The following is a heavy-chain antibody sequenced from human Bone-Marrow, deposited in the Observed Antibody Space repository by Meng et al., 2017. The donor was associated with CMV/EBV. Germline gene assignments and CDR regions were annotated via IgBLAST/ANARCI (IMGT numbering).Heavy chain of an antibody. Sequence: GESLKISCAASGFTFSSYWMSWVRQAPGKGLEWVANIKQDGSEKYYVDSVKGRFTISRDNAKNSLYLQMNSLRAEDTAVYYCAREDGGDVVVIEQYFQHWGQSTLVTVSS. D-gene: IGHD2-21*01. CDR3: AREDGGDVVVIEQYFQH. V-gene: IGHV3-7*01. J-gene: IGHJ1*01. CDR2: IKQDGSEK. CDR1: GFTFSSYW.